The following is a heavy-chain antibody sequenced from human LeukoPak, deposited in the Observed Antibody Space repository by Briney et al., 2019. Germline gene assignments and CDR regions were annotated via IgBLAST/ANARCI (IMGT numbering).Heavy chain of an antibody. CDR2: VNPNSGGT. Sequence: ASVKVSCKASGYTFTDYYIHWVQQAPGQGLEWMGWVNPNSGGTNYAQKFQGRVTMTRDTSIGTAYMELSRLTSDDTALYYCARNVGPSGGPYYFDYWGLGTLVTVSS. V-gene: IGHV1-2*02. J-gene: IGHJ4*02. D-gene: IGHD1-26*01. CDR1: GYTFTDYY. CDR3: ARNVGPSGGPYYFDY.